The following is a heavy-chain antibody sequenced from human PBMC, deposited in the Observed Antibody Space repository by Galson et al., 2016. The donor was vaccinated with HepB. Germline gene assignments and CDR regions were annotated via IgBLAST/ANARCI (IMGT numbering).Heavy chain of an antibody. Sequence: SLRLSCAVSGFSFNSFPMNWVRQAPGKGLEWVAHISTGGSTIYYADSVKGRFTISRDNAKDSLYLQMNSLRDEDTAVYYCATPTLIPPVWGQGTMVTVSS. CDR2: ISTGGSTI. CDR3: ATPTLIPPV. J-gene: IGHJ3*01. CDR1: GFSFNSFP. D-gene: IGHD4-17*01. V-gene: IGHV3-48*02.